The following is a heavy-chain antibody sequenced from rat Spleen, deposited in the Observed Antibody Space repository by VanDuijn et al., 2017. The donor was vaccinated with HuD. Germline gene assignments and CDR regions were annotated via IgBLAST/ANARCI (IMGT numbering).Heavy chain of an antibody. D-gene: IGHD5-1*01. CDR2: ITNIAGRT. CDR1: GFNFNDYW. CDR3: TRPPTGSWWYFDF. Sequence: EVKLVESGGGLVQPGRSLKLSCAASGFNFNDYWMGWIRQSPGKGLEWVASITNIAGRTHYPEPVKGRFTISRYNAKSTLYLQMNSLRSEDTATYYCTRPPTGSWWYFDFWGPGTMVTVSS. V-gene: IGHV5-31*01. J-gene: IGHJ1*01.